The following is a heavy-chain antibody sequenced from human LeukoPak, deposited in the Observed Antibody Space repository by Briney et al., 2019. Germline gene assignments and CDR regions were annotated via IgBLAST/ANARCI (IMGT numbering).Heavy chain of an antibody. CDR3: TSYYDSSGYSYDAFDI. Sequence: PGGALKLSCAASVFTFSGSAMHWVRQASGKGLEWVGRIRSKANSYATAYAASVKGRFTISRDDSENTAYLQMNSLKTEDTAVYYCTSYYDSSGYSYDAFDIWGQGTMVTVSS. CDR2: IRSKANSYAT. V-gene: IGHV3-73*01. CDR1: VFTFSGSA. D-gene: IGHD3-22*01. J-gene: IGHJ3*02.